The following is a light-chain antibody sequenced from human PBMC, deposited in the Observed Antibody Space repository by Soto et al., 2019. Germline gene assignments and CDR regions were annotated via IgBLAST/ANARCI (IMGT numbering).Light chain of an antibody. CDR1: QSIINW. V-gene: IGKV1-5*03. Sequence: DIPMTQSPSTLSASVGDRVTITCRASQSIINWLAWYQQKPGKAPRFLIHQASVLETGVPSRFSGSGSETEFALTINSLQPDDFGVYYCQQYLNFPMTVGQGTRLYIK. J-gene: IGKJ5*01. CDR3: QQYLNFPMT. CDR2: QAS.